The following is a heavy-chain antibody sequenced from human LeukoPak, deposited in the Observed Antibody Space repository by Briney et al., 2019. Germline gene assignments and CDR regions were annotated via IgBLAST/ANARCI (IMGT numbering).Heavy chain of an antibody. J-gene: IGHJ4*02. CDR2: IYYSGST. Sequence: SETLSLTCTVSGGSISSYYWSWIRQPPGKGLEWIGYIYYSGSTNYNPSLKSRVTISVDTSKNQFSLKLSSVTAADTAVYYCARERRSGSYSVDYWGQGTLVTVSS. CDR3: ARERRSGSYSVDY. D-gene: IGHD1-26*01. CDR1: GGSISSYY. V-gene: IGHV4-59*01.